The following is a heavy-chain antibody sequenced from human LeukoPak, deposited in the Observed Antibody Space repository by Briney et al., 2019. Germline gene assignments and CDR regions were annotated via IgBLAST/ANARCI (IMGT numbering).Heavy chain of an antibody. CDR2: IYYSGST. D-gene: IGHD6-13*01. Sequence: SETLSLTCTVSGGSISSSNYYWGWIRQPPGKGLEWIGSIYYSGSTYYKSSLKSRVTISVDTSKNQFSLRLSSVTAADTAVYYCARDSVVASSWVHFDYWGQGTLVTVSS. CDR3: ARDSVVASSWVHFDY. J-gene: IGHJ4*02. CDR1: GGSISSSNYY. V-gene: IGHV4-39*07.